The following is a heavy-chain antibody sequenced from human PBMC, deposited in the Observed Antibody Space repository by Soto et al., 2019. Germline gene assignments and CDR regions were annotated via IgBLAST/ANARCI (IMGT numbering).Heavy chain of an antibody. CDR2: ISGSGGST. J-gene: IGHJ6*02. CDR3: AHTPAGYCSGGRCYSTYYYYDMDV. CDR1: GFTFDDYA. D-gene: IGHD2-15*01. Sequence: GGSLRLSCAASGFTFDDYAMYWVRQAPGKGLEWVSAISGSGGSTYYADSVKGRFTISRDNSKNTLYLQMNSLRAEDTAVYYCAHTPAGYCSGGRCYSTYYYYDMDVWGQGTTVTVSS. V-gene: IGHV3-23*01.